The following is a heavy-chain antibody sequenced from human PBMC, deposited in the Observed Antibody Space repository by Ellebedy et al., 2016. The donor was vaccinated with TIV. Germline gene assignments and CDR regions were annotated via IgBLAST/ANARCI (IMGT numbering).Heavy chain of an antibody. CDR1: GFSFRSYA. J-gene: IGHJ4*02. CDR3: TKDSGWEHEY. Sequence: GESLKISCVASGFSFRSYAMNWVRQAPGKGLEWVSGISGCADSTDYGDSVKGRFTISRDISKNTLYLQMNSLRAEDTALYYCTKDSGWEHEYWGQGTLVTISS. CDR2: ISGCADST. D-gene: IGHD3-10*01. V-gene: IGHV3-23*01.